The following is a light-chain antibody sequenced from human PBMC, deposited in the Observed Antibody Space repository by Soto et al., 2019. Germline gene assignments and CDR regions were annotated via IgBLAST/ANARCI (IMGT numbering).Light chain of an antibody. CDR2: EVS. Sequence: QSVLTQPPSVSGSPGQSVAISCSGTSSDVGSYNRVSWYQQPPGTAPKLMIYEVSNRPSGVPDRFSGSKSGNTASLTISGLQAEDEADYYCSSFTSSXTYVFGTGTKSPS. CDR1: SSDVGSYNR. V-gene: IGLV2-18*02. CDR3: SSFTSSXTYV. J-gene: IGLJ1*01.